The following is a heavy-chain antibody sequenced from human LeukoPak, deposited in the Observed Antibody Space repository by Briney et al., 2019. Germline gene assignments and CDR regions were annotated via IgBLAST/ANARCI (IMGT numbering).Heavy chain of an antibody. Sequence: SETLSLTCSVSSGSITSSSYLWVWVRQPPGKGLEWIGDIYSNGHISYNPSLKSRAAISIDTSKNQFSLNLSSVTAADTAVYYCAGRHYGSGNIDSWGQGTLVTVSS. CDR1: SGSITSSSYL. D-gene: IGHD3-10*01. V-gene: IGHV4-39*01. CDR2: IYSNGHI. J-gene: IGHJ4*02. CDR3: AGRHYGSGNIDS.